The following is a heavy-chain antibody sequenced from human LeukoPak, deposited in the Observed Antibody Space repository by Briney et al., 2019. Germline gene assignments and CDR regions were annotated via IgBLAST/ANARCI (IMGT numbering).Heavy chain of an antibody. D-gene: IGHD6-13*01. V-gene: IGHV4-31*03. CDR1: GGSISSGDYY. CDR3: ARLNRGGAAAVDY. CDR2: IYYSGST. Sequence: SETLSLTCTVSGGSISSGDYYWSWIRQHPGKGLEWIGYIYYSGSTYYNPSLKSRVTISVDTSKNQFSLKLSSVTAADTAVYYCARLNRGGAAAVDYWGQGTLVTVSS. J-gene: IGHJ4*02.